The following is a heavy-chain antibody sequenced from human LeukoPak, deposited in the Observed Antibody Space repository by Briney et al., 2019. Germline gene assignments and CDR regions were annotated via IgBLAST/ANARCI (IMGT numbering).Heavy chain of an antibody. Sequence: ASVKVSCKASGGTFSSYAISWVRQAPGQGLEWMGIINPSAGSTSYAQKFQGRVTMTRGTSTSTVYMELSSLRSEDTAVYYCARENGDFDYWGQGTLVTVSS. CDR1: GGTFSSYA. D-gene: IGHD4-17*01. CDR2: INPSAGST. CDR3: ARENGDFDY. J-gene: IGHJ4*02. V-gene: IGHV1-46*01.